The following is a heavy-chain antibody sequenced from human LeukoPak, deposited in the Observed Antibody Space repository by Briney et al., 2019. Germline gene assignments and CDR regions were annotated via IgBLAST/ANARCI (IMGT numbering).Heavy chain of an antibody. CDR3: ARRDYYYYGMDV. Sequence: SETLSLTCTVSGGSISSYYWSWIRQPPGKGLEWIGYIYYSGSTNYNPSLKSRVTISVDTSKNQFSLKLSSVTAADTAVYYCARRDYYYYGMDVWGQGTTVTVSS. V-gene: IGHV4-59*08. J-gene: IGHJ6*02. CDR2: IYYSGST. CDR1: GGSISSYY.